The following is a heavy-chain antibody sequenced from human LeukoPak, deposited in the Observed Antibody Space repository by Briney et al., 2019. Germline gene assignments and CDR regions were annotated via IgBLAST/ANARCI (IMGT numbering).Heavy chain of an antibody. CDR1: GYTFTICG. CDR2: ISAYNGNT. J-gene: IGHJ4*02. V-gene: IGHV1-18*01. Sequence: ASVKVSCKASGYTFTICGIRWVRQAPGQGVEWMGWISAYNGNTNYAQKLQGRVTMTTDTSTSTAYMELSSLRADATAVYYCARDFMVRGVIPYYWGQGTLVTVSS. D-gene: IGHD3-10*01. CDR3: ARDFMVRGVIPYY.